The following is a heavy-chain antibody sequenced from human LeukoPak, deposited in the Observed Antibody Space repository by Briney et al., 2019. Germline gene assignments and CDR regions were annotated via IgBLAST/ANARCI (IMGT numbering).Heavy chain of an antibody. D-gene: IGHD3-10*01. CDR1: GGSISSYY. Sequence: SETLSLTCTVSGGSISSYYWSWIRQPPGKGLEWIGYIYHSGSTYYNPSLKSRVTISVDRSKNQFSLKLSSVTAADTAVYYCARARRGLLIDYWGQGTLVTVSS. V-gene: IGHV4-59*12. CDR3: ARARRGLLIDY. J-gene: IGHJ4*02. CDR2: IYHSGST.